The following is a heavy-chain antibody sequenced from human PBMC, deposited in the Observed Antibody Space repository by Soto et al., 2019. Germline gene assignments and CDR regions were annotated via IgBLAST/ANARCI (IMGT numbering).Heavy chain of an antibody. Sequence: GASVKVSCKASGYTFTSYAMHWVRRAPGQRLEWMGWINAGNGNTKYSQKFQGRVTITRDTSASTAYMELSSLRSEDTAVYYCAGPMTTVTTALYYYYGMDVWGQGTTVTVSS. J-gene: IGHJ6*02. CDR3: AGPMTTVTTALYYYYGMDV. CDR1: GYTFTSYA. D-gene: IGHD4-17*01. CDR2: INAGNGNT. V-gene: IGHV1-3*01.